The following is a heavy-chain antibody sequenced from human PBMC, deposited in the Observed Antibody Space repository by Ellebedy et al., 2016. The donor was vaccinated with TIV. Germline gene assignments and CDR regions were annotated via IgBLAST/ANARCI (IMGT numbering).Heavy chain of an antibody. V-gene: IGHV3-33*01. CDR1: GFTFSGFG. J-gene: IGHJ4*02. Sequence: GESLKLSCAASGFTFSGFGIHWVRQAPGKGLEWVAIIWYDGSNAYYADSVKGRFTISRDNSKNTLYLQMNSLRGEDTAVYYCARGGGGSTGSDYFDYWGQGTLVTVSS. CDR2: IWYDGSNA. CDR3: ARGGGGSTGSDYFDY. D-gene: IGHD2-2*01.